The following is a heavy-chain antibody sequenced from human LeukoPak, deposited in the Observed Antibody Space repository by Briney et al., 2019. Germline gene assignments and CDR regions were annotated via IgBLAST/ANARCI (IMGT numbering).Heavy chain of an antibody. V-gene: IGHV4-59*08. CDR3: ARRSRYGNFDD. CDR2: IYDDGIT. CDR1: CDSISGYY. J-gene: IGHJ4*02. D-gene: IGHD1-14*01. Sequence: SDTLSLTCTLSCDSISGYYWRWIRQPQGKGLEWIGYIYDDGITNHHPSLKSRVTMPVDTSKKQFFLRLSSVTAADTAVYYCARRSRYGNFDDWGQGRLVAVS.